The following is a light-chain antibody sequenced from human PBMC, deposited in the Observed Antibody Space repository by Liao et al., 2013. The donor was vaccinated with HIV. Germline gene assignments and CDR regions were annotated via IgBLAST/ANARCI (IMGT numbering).Light chain of an antibody. CDR3: QVWHSYYNIV. CDR1: NIGSKS. J-gene: IGLJ3*02. Sequence: SYELTQPPSVSVAPGKTATIICGGNNIGSKSVHWYQQKPGQAPVLVIYYDSDRPSGIPERFSGSNSGNTATLSISSVEAGDEADYYCQVWHSYYNIVFGGGTRLAVL. CDR2: YDS. V-gene: IGLV3-21*04.